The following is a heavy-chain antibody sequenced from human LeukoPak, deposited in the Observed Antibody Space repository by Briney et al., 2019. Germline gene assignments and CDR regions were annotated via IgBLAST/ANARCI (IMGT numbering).Heavy chain of an antibody. Sequence: SGGSLRLSCAASWFTVSSNYMSWVRQAPGKGLEWVSVIYSGGSTYYADSVKGRFTISRDNSKNTLYLQMNSLRAEDTAVYYCARDTAMVGHAFDIWGQGTMVTVSS. CDR3: ARDTAMVGHAFDI. CDR1: WFTVSSNY. J-gene: IGHJ3*02. D-gene: IGHD5-18*01. CDR2: IYSGGST. V-gene: IGHV3-53*01.